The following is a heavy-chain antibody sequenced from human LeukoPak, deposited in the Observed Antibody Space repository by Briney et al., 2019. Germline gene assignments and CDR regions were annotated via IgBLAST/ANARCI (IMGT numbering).Heavy chain of an antibody. CDR1: GDSVSSNSAA. CDR3: ARGGIAAAGAYFDY. V-gene: IGHV6-1*01. CDR2: TYYRSKWYN. Sequence: HSQTLSLTCAISGDSVSSNSAAWNWIRQSPSRGLEWLGRTYYRSKWYNDYAVSVKSRITINPDTSKNQFSLQLNSVTPEDTAVYCCARGGIAAAGAYFDYWGQGTLVTVSS. J-gene: IGHJ4*02. D-gene: IGHD6-13*01.